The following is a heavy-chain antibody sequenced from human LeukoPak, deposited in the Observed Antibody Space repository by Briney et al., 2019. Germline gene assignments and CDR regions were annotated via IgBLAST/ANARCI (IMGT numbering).Heavy chain of an antibody. D-gene: IGHD3-9*01. V-gene: IGHV4-39*01. CDR3: ARLSDILTAYDF. J-gene: IGHJ4*02. Sequence: SETLSLTCTVSGGSISSASYNWVWIRQPPGRGLEWIGTISSSGSPYYSAPLQSRVTISVDTSKNQFSLKLSSVTAADTAVYYCARLSDILTAYDFWGQGTLVTVSS. CDR1: GGSISSASYN. CDR2: ISSSGSP.